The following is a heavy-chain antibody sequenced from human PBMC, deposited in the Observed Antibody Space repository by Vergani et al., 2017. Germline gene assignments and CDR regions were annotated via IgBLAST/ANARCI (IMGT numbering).Heavy chain of an antibody. CDR3: AGPQETSAYYYGGFDY. D-gene: IGHD3-22*01. CDR1: GFTFSTYA. V-gene: IGHV3-23*01. J-gene: IGHJ4*01. CDR2: ISSDGGST. Sequence: EVQLLESGGGLVQPGGSLRLSCAASGFTFSTYAMTWVRQAPGKGLEWVSTISSDGGSTYYADSVKGRFTISRDNSKNTLSLQMNSLTAEDTAIYYCAGPQETSAYYYGGFDYWDQGILVTVSS.